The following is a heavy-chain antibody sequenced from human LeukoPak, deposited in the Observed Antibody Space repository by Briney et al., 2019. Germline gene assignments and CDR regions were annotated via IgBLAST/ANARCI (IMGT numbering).Heavy chain of an antibody. D-gene: IGHD1-26*01. Sequence: GESLKISCKGPGYTFTNYYVGWVRQMPGKGLEWMWRIDPSDSYTNYSPSFQGHVTISADKSISTAYLQWSSLKASDTAMYYCARLVGSYPSYFDSWGQGTLIIVSS. J-gene: IGHJ4*02. CDR1: GYTFTNYY. CDR3: ARLVGSYPSYFDS. CDR2: IDPSDSYT. V-gene: IGHV5-10-1*01.